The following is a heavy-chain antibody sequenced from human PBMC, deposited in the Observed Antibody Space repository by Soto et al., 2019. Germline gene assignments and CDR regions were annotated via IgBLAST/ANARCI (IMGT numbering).Heavy chain of an antibody. CDR1: GYTFTSYG. D-gene: IGHD1-1*01. Sequence: QVHLVQSGADVKKPVASVKVSCKASGYTFTSYGITWVRQGPGQGLEWMGWISAHNGNTDYAQQLQGRVIVTRDTSTSTAYMELRSLRSADTAVYYCARGRYGDYWGQGALVTVSS. CDR2: ISAHNGNT. CDR3: ARGRYGDY. V-gene: IGHV1-18*01. J-gene: IGHJ4*02.